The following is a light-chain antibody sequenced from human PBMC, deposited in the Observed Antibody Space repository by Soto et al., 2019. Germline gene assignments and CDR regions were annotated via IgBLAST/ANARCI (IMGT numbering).Light chain of an antibody. CDR2: DVT. CDR1: SSDVGGYNY. Sequence: QSVLTQPASVSGSPGQWTTISCTGTSSDVGGYNYVSWYQHHPGKAPKLMIYDVTNRPSGVSNRFSGSKSGNTASLTISGVQTEDEADYYCSSYTSSNTYVFGTGTKVTVL. V-gene: IGLV2-14*03. CDR3: SSYTSSNTYV. J-gene: IGLJ1*01.